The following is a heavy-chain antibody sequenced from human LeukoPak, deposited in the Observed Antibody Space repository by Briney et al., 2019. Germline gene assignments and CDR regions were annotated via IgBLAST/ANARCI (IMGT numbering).Heavy chain of an antibody. D-gene: IGHD1-26*01. V-gene: IGHV3-48*03. J-gene: IGHJ4*02. CDR2: ISSSGSTI. CDR3: ARDEDIRGFDY. Sequence: GGSLRLSCVASGFTFSSYEMNWVRQAPGKGLEWVSYISSSGSTIYYADSVKGRFTISRDNAKNSLYLQMNSLRAEDTAVYYCARDEDIRGFDYWGQGTLVTVSS. CDR1: GFTFSSYE.